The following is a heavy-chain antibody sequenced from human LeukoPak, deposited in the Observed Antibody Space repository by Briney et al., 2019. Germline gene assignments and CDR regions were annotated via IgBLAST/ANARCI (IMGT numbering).Heavy chain of an antibody. Sequence: GGSLRLSCAASGFTFSGYAMNWVRQAPGKGLEWLSHISSTGGTIYYAESVKGRLTVSRDNAKNSLYLQMNSLRAEDTAVYYCAKSDPYGDSLIEIWGQGALVTVSS. V-gene: IGHV3-48*03. CDR3: AKSDPYGDSLIEI. CDR2: ISSTGGTI. J-gene: IGHJ4*02. CDR1: GFTFSGYA. D-gene: IGHD4-17*01.